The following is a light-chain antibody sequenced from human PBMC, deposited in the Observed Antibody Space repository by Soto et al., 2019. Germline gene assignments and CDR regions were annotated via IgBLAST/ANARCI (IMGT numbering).Light chain of an antibody. Sequence: QSVLTQPPSASGTPGQRVTLSCSGSSSNTGSKTVNWYQQFPGTAPKLLIYSNNQRPSGVPDRFSGSKSGTSASLAISGLQSEDEADYYWAAWDDSLNGPVFGGGTKVTVL. V-gene: IGLV1-44*01. CDR2: SNN. CDR3: AAWDDSLNGPV. CDR1: SSNTGSKT. J-gene: IGLJ3*02.